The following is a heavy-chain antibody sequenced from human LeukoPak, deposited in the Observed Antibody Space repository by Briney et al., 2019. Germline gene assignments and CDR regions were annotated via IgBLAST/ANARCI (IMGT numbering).Heavy chain of an antibody. D-gene: IGHD3-3*01. V-gene: IGHV3-21*01. CDR3: ARDRPHYDFWSGYHAPYYYMDV. Sequence: PGGSLRLSCAASGFTFSSYSMNWVRQAPGKGLEWVSSISSSSSYIYYADSVKGRFTISRDNAKNSLYLQMNSLRAEDTAVYYCARDRPHYDFWSGYHAPYYYMDVWGKGTTVTVSS. CDR2: ISSSSSYI. J-gene: IGHJ6*03. CDR1: GFTFSSYS.